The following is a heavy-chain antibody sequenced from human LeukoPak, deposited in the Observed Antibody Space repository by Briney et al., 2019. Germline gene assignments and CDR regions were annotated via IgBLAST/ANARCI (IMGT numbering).Heavy chain of an antibody. CDR3: ATRGYSGYDPRDY. J-gene: IGHJ4*02. D-gene: IGHD5-12*01. CDR1: GFTFSNYA. CDR2: ISGSGGST. V-gene: IGHV3-23*01. Sequence: GGSLRLSCAASGFTFSNYAMSWVRQAPGKGLEWVSAISGSGGSTYYADSVKGRFTISRDNSKNTLYLQMNSLRAEDTAVYYCATRGYSGYDPRDYWGQGTLVTVSS.